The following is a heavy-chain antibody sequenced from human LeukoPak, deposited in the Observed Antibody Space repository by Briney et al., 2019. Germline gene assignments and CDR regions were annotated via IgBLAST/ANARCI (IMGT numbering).Heavy chain of an antibody. CDR1: GFTVSSNY. V-gene: IGHV3-53*01. Sequence: GGSLRLSCAASGFTVSSNYMSWVRQAPGKGLEWVSVIYSGGSTYYADSVKGRFTISRDNSTNTLYLQMNSLRAEDTAVYYCARAGQWLGQYYFDYWGQGTLVTVSS. D-gene: IGHD6-19*01. CDR3: ARAGQWLGQYYFDY. CDR2: IYSGGST. J-gene: IGHJ4*02.